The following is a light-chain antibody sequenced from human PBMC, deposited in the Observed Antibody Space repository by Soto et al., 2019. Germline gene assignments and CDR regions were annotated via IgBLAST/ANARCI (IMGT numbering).Light chain of an antibody. V-gene: IGKV3-11*01. J-gene: IGKJ5*01. CDR2: DAF. CDR1: QSVGSS. Sequence: EILVTQSPDTLSVSPGERATLSCGASQSVGSSLAWYQQRPGQAPRLLIYDAFIRATGIPARFSGSESGTDFTLTISSLEPEDFAVYYCQQRGNWPLTFGQGTRLEIK. CDR3: QQRGNWPLT.